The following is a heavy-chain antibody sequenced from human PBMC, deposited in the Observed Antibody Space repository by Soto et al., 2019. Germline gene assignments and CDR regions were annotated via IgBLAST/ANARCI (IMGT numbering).Heavy chain of an antibody. D-gene: IGHD1-20*01. Sequence: QLQLQESGPGLVKPPETLSLTCIVCGGSISSPHYWGWIRQPPGKGLEWIGSVFYSGSTYYNPSRKSRVTISVDTSKNQFSLKLSSVTAADTAVYYCARHYNTGAFFDYWGQGTLVTVSS. CDR2: VFYSGST. V-gene: IGHV4-39*01. J-gene: IGHJ4*02. CDR1: GGSISSPHY. CDR3: ARHYNTGAFFDY.